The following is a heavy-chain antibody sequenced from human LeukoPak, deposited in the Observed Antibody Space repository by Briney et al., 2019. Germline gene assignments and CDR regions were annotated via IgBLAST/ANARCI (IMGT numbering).Heavy chain of an antibody. CDR2: ISAYNGDT. J-gene: IGHJ4*02. D-gene: IGHD6-6*01. Sequence: GASVKVSCKASGYTFTSYGISWVRRAPGQGLEWMGWISAYNGDTSYAQKLQGRVTMTTDTSTTTAYMEPWSLRSDDTAVYYCARAYGSSSSPDYWGQGTLVTVSS. CDR1: GYTFTSYG. CDR3: ARAYGSSSSPDY. V-gene: IGHV1-18*01.